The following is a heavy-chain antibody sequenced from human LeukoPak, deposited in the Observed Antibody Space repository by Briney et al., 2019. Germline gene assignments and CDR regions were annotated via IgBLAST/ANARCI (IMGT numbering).Heavy chain of an antibody. CDR2: ISSSGSTI. J-gene: IGHJ4*02. CDR1: EFSVGSNY. D-gene: IGHD1-26*01. CDR3: ARPTVGAGGFDY. V-gene: IGHV3-11*01. Sequence: GGSLRLSCAASEFSVGSNYMTWVRQAPGKGLEWVSYISSSGSTIYYADSVKGRFTISRDNAKNSLYLQMNSLRAEDTAVYYCARPTVGAGGFDYWGQGTLVTVSS.